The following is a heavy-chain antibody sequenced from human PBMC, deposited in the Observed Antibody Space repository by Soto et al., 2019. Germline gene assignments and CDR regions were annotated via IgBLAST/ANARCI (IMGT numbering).Heavy chain of an antibody. CDR2: MNPNSGNT. D-gene: IGHD3-16*01. V-gene: IGHV1-8*01. CDR1: GYSFTSYD. J-gene: IGHJ5*02. CDR3: ARGPKWLRLGLDP. Sequence: XSVKVSCKASGYSFTSYDINWVRQATGQGLEWMGWMNPNSGNTGYAQKFQGRVTMTRNTSISTAYMELSSLRSEDTAVYYCARGPKWLRLGLDPWGQGTLVTVSS.